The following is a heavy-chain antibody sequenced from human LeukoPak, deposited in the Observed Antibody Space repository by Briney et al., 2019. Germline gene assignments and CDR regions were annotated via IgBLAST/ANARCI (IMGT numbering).Heavy chain of an antibody. Sequence: GASVKVSCKASGYTFTSYGISWVRQAPGQGLEWMGWISAYNGNTNYAQKLQGRVTMTTDTSTSTAYMELRSLRSDDTAVYYCARDPESFGVVPMFDYWGQGTLVTVSS. V-gene: IGHV1-18*01. D-gene: IGHD3-3*01. CDR2: ISAYNGNT. CDR3: ARDPESFGVVPMFDY. CDR1: GYTFTSYG. J-gene: IGHJ4*02.